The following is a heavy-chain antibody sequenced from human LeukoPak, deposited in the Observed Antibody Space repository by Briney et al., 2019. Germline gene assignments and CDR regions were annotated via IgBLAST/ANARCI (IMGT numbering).Heavy chain of an antibody. V-gene: IGHV4-34*01. CDR3: ALDSSAWYGYFHP. CDR1: GGSFSGYY. J-gene: IGHJ1*01. CDR2: INHSGST. D-gene: IGHD6-13*01. Sequence: SETLSLTCAVYGGSFSGYYWSWIRQPPGKGLEWIGEINHSGSTNYNPSLKSRVTISVDTSKNQFSLKLSSVTAADTAVYYCALDSSAWYGYFHPWGQGTLVTVSS.